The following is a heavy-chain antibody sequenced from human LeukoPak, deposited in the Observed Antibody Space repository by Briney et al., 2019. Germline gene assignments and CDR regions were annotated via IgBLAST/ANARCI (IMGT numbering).Heavy chain of an antibody. CDR1: GFRFKNFA. J-gene: IGHJ4*02. D-gene: IGHD2-2*02. V-gene: IGHV3-23*01. CDR2: ISASGGGA. Sequence: GGSLRLSCAASGFRFKNFAMTWVRQAPGKGLEWVSTISASGGGAYYADSVKGRFTISRDNSKDTLSLQMNTLRAEDTAVYYRAKDVRRAEYCSATTCYTSSFDYWGQGTLVTVSS. CDR3: AKDVRRAEYCSATTCYTSSFDY.